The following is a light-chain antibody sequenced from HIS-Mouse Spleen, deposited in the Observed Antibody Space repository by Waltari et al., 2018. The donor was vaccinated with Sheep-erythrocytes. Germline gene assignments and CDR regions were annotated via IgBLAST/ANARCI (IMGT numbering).Light chain of an antibody. J-gene: IGLJ2*01. V-gene: IGLV2-14*01. CDR2: EVS. CDR1: SSDVGGYNY. Sequence: QSALTQPASVSGSPGQSITISCTGTSSDVGGYNYVSWYQQHPGKAPRLLVYEVSNRPSGFSNRFSGAKSGNTASLTISGLQAEDEADDYCSSYTSSGTQVFGGGTKLTVL. CDR3: SSYTSSGTQV.